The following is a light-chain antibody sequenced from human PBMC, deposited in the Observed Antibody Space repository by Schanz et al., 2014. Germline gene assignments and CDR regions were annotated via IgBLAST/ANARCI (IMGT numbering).Light chain of an antibody. Sequence: QSALTQPRSVSGSPGQSVTISCTGTTSDVGGYNYVSWYQQHPGKAPKLMIYEVTKRPSGVSNRFSGSKSGNTASLTISGLQAEDEADYYCCSYAGGQNYVFGTGTKVTVL. CDR1: TSDVGGYNY. J-gene: IGLJ1*01. CDR2: EVT. V-gene: IGLV2-11*01. CDR3: CSYAGGQNYV.